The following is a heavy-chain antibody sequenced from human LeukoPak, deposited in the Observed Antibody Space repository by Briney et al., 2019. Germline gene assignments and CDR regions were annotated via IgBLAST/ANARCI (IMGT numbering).Heavy chain of an antibody. J-gene: IGHJ4*02. CDR2: ISGSGGST. V-gene: IGHV3-23*01. CDR1: EFTFTSYA. D-gene: IGHD6-19*01. CDR3: AKDRGISGWYFDY. Sequence: GGSLRLSRAASEFTFTSYAMGWVRQAPGKGLEWVSAISGSGGSTYYADSVKGRFTISRDNSKNTLYLQMNSLRAEDTAVYYCAKDRGISGWYFDYWGQGTLVTVSS.